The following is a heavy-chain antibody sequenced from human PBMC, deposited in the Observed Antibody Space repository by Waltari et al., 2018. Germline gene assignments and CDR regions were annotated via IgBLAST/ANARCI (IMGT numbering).Heavy chain of an antibody. J-gene: IGHJ4*02. CDR3: ARDRGRGLYLDT. V-gene: IGHV4-4*02. D-gene: IGHD2-15*01. CDR2: VRGDGRT. Sequence: QLQLQESGPGLVRPSGTLSLICAVSGDSMGSTDCWSWVRQPPEKGLEWIGQVRGDGRTNYNPSFASRVIISLETSTHHFALEMTSATAADTALYYCARDRGRGLYLDTWGQGILVTVAP. CDR1: GDSMGSTDC.